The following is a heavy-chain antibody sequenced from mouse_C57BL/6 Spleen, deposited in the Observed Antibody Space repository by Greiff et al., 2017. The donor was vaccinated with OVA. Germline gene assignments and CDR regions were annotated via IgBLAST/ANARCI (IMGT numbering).Heavy chain of an antibody. D-gene: IGHD1-1*01. CDR1: GYTFTDYY. CDR3: ARSPNYYGSSSWFAY. J-gene: IGHJ3*01. CDR2: INPNNGGT. V-gene: IGHV1-26*01. Sequence: EVQLQQSGPELVKPGASVKISCKASGYTFTDYYMNWVKQSHGKSLEWIGDINPNNGGTSYNQKFKGNATLTVDKSSSTAYMELRSLTSEDSAVYYCARSPNYYGSSSWFAYWGQGTLVTVSA.